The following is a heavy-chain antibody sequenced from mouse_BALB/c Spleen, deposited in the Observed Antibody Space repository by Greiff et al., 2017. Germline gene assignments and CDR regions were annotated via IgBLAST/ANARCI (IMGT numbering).Heavy chain of an antibody. Sequence: VKLMESGPSLVQPSQSLSITCTVSGFSLTSYGVHWVRQSPGKGLEWLGVIWRGGSTDYNAAFMSRLSITKDNSKSQVFFKMNSLQADDTAIYYCAKNEVRRGYAMDYWGQGTSVTVSS. CDR1: GFSLTSYG. CDR3: AKNEVRRGYAMDY. J-gene: IGHJ4*01. CDR2: IWRGGST. D-gene: IGHD2-14*01. V-gene: IGHV2-5-1*01.